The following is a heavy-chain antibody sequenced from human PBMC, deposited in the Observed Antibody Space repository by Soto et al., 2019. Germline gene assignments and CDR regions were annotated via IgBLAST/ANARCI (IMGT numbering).Heavy chain of an antibody. J-gene: IGHJ3*02. Sequence: GVPMRLSCTASGLNFSSYWMSCVSKTTGKGLEWVANIKQDGREKYYVDSVKGRFTISRDNAKNSLYPQMNSLRAEDTAVYYCARVMAPLDYYDSSGPLGAFDIWGQGTMVTVSS. CDR3: ARVMAPLDYYDSSGPLGAFDI. V-gene: IGHV3-7*05. CDR2: IKQDGREK. D-gene: IGHD3-22*01. CDR1: GLNFSSYW.